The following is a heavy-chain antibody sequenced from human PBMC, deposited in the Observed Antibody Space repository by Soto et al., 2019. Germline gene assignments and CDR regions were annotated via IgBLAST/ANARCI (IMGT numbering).Heavy chain of an antibody. CDR2: IIPIFGTA. CDR1: GVTFSSYA. V-gene: IGHV1-69*13. J-gene: IGHJ6*02. CDR3: ALSDPGDYYGMDV. Sequence: GASVKVSCKASGVTFSSYAISWVRQAPGQGLEWMGGIIPIFGTANYAQKFQGRVTITADESTSTAYMELSSLRSEDTAVYYCALSDPGDYYGMDVWGQGTTVTVSS. D-gene: IGHD2-21*02.